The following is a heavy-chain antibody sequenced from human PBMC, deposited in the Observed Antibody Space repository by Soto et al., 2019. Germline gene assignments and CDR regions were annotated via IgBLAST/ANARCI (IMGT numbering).Heavy chain of an antibody. J-gene: IGHJ5*02. CDR3: ARVPGGYSGYDTPYNWFDH. V-gene: IGHV3-30-3*01. CDR2: ISYHGSNK. Sequence: PXGSLRLSCSASGFTFSSYAMHWVRQAPGKGLEWVAVISYHGSNKYYADSVKGRFTISRDNSKNTLYLQMNSLRAEDTAVYYCARVPGGYSGYDTPYNWFDHWGQGTLVTVSS. CDR1: GFTFSSYA. D-gene: IGHD5-12*01.